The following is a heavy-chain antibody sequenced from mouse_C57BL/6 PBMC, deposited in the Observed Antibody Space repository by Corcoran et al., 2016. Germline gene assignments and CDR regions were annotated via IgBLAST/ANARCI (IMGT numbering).Heavy chain of an antibody. D-gene: IGHD1-1*01. J-gene: IGHJ2*01. V-gene: IGHV9-3*01. Sequence: QIQLVQSGPELKKPGETVKISCKASGYTFTTYGMSWVKQAPGKGLKWMGWINTYSGVPTYADDFKGRFAFSLETSASTAYLQINNLKNEDTATYFCAREGRSPYYFDYWGQGTTLTVSS. CDR2: INTYSGVP. CDR1: GYTFTTYG. CDR3: AREGRSPYYFDY.